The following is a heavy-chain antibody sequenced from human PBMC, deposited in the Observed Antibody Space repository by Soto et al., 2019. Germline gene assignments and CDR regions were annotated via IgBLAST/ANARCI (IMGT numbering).Heavy chain of an antibody. CDR3: ARDISEGFY. CDR2: ISSTSNYI. D-gene: IGHD3-3*02. V-gene: IGHV3-21*01. Sequence: GGSLRLSCAASGFTFSSYTMNWVRQAPGTGLEWVSSISSTSNYIYYADPVKGRLTISRDNAKNSLYLQMNSLRAEDTAVYYCARDISEGFYWGQGTLVTVSS. CDR1: GFTFSSYT. J-gene: IGHJ4*02.